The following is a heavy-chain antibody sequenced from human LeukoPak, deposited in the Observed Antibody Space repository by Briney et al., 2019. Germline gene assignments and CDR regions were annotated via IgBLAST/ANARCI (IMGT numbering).Heavy chain of an antibody. CDR2: IKADGSEE. CDR1: GFTFGSNW. CDR3: ARNTLSEAGDY. Sequence: GGSLRLSCAASGFTFGSNWMTWVRQAPGRGLEWVANIKADGSEESYADSVKGRFTISRDNAKNLVFLQMNSLRTEDTAVYYCARNTLSEAGDYWGQGTLVSVSS. V-gene: IGHV3-7*01. J-gene: IGHJ4*02. D-gene: IGHD6-13*01.